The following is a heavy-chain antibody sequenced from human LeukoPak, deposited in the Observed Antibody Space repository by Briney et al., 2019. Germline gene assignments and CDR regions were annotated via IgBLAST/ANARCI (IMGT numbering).Heavy chain of an antibody. CDR2: ISGYNGNT. Sequence: ASVKVSCKASGYTFTSYGISWVRQAPGQGLEWMGWISGYNGNTNYAQEVQGRVTMTTDTSTGTAYLELRSLRSDDTAVYYCARAANDFWSGYSPYYYYMDVWGKGTTVTVSS. J-gene: IGHJ6*03. CDR3: ARAANDFWSGYSPYYYYMDV. V-gene: IGHV1-18*01. D-gene: IGHD3-3*01. CDR1: GYTFTSYG.